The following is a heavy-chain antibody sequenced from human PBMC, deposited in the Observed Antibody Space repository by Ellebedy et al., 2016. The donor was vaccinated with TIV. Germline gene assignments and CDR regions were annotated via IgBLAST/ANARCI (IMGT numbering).Heavy chain of an antibody. J-gene: IGHJ2*01. CDR1: GFTFSHAW. Sequence: GESLKISCAASGFTFSHAWMSWVRQAPGKGLEWVGLIKSKTDGETTDYAAPVKGRFTISRDDSKNTLYLQMNSLKTEDTAVYYCTTLRFTVWNFDLWGRGTLVTVSS. CDR2: IKSKTDGETT. D-gene: IGHD3-3*01. CDR3: TTLRFTVWNFDL. V-gene: IGHV3-15*01.